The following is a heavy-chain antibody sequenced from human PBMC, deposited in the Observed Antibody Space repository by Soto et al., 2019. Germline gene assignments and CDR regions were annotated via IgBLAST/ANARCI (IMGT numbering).Heavy chain of an antibody. CDR3: ARMSDSGWYYYYGMDV. J-gene: IGHJ6*02. CDR2: ISAYNGNT. CDR1: GYTFTSYY. Sequence: GASVKVSCTASGYTFTSYYMHWVRQAPGQGLEWMGWISAYNGNTNYAQKLQGRVTMTTDTSTSTAYMELRSLRSDDTAVYYCARMSDSGWYYYYGMDVWGQGTTVTVS. V-gene: IGHV1-18*04. D-gene: IGHD6-19*01.